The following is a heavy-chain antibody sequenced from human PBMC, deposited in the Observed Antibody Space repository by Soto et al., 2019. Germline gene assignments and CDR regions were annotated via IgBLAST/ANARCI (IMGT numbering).Heavy chain of an antibody. CDR3: AKGGWGTVLDY. CDR2: ISGSDGTT. V-gene: IGHV3-23*01. Sequence: EVQLLESGGGLVQPGGSLRLSCAASGFTFSNCALTWVRQAPGKGLEWVSAISGSDGTTYYADSVKGRFTISRDNSMNTLYLQLDSLRGEDTAMYYCAKGGWGTVLDYWGQGTLVTVSS. J-gene: IGHJ4*02. D-gene: IGHD1-1*01. CDR1: GFTFSNCA.